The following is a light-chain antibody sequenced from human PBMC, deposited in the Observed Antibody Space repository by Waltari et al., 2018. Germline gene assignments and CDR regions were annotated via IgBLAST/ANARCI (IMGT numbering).Light chain of an antibody. CDR3: QHYDASRGMYT. J-gene: IGKJ2*01. Sequence: EIVLTQSPGTLSLSPGERAALSCRASQSVSSRYLAWYQQRPGQAPRLLMSGAIRAADIPDRFSGSGSGTDFTLTISRLEPEDFAVYYCQHYDASRGMYTFGQGTRLE. CDR2: GA. CDR1: QSVSSRY. V-gene: IGKV3-20*01.